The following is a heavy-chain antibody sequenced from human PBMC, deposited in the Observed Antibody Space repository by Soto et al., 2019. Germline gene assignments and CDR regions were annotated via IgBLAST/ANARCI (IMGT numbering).Heavy chain of an antibody. CDR2: MNPNSGNT. CDR1: GYTFTSYD. V-gene: IGHV1-8*01. CDR3: ARGGYSSGWYASPYYYYGMHV. J-gene: IGHJ6*02. Sequence: ASVKVSCKASGYTFTSYDINWVRQATGQGLEWMGWMNPNSGNTGYAQKFQGRVTMTRNTSISTAYMELSSLRSEDTAVYYCARGGYSSGWYASPYYYYGMHVWGQGTPLTVSS. D-gene: IGHD6-19*01.